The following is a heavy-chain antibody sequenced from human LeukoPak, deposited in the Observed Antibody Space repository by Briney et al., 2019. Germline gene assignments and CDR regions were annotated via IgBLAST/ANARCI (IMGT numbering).Heavy chain of an antibody. CDR1: GYTFTGYY. J-gene: IGHJ4*02. V-gene: IGHV1-2*06. Sequence: ASVKVSCKASGYTFTGYYMHWVRQAPGQGLEWMGRINPNSGGTNYAQKFQGRVTMTRDTSISTAYMELSSLRSEDTAVYYCARTAGGEDGYPFDYWGQGTLVTVSS. D-gene: IGHD5-24*01. CDR2: INPNSGGT. CDR3: ARTAGGEDGYPFDY.